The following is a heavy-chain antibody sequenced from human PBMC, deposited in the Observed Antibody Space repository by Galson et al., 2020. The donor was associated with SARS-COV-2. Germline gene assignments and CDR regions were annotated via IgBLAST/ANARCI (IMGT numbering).Heavy chain of an antibody. CDR3: ARALSDYDSSQYGMDV. D-gene: IGHD3-22*01. CDR2: MNPNSGNT. V-gene: IGHV1-8*01. Sequence: ASVKVSCKASGYTFTSYDINWVRQATGQGLEWMGWMNPNSGNTGYAQKFQGRVTMTRNTSISTAYMELSSLRSEDTAVYYCARALSDYDSSQYGMDVWGQGTTVTVSS. J-gene: IGHJ6*02. CDR1: GYTFTSYD.